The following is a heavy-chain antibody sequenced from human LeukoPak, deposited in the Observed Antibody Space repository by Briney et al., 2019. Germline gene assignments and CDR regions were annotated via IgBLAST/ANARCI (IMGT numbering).Heavy chain of an antibody. D-gene: IGHD3-22*01. CDR3: ARRLAYYDSSGYSYYFDY. V-gene: IGHV5-51*01. CDR2: IYPGDSDT. CDR1: GYRFTSYW. Sequence: GGPLKISGKGSGYRFTSYWIGGVRQLQGKGLEWMGIIYPGDSDTRYSPSFQGQVTISADKSISTAYLQWSSLKASDTAMYYCARRLAYYDSSGYSYYFDYWGQGTLVTVSS. J-gene: IGHJ4*02.